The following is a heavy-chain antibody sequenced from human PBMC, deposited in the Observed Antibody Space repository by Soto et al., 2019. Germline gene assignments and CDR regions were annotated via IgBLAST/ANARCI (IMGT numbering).Heavy chain of an antibody. V-gene: IGHV4-38-2*01. Sequence: SETLSRTCAVSGYSISSGYYWNWIRQSPGKGLEWIGCVYYNGITFTNPSLKSRVTMTVDTSKNYFSLRLTSVTAADAATYFCARGVTGTLDYWGQGTLVTVSS. CDR2: VYYNGIT. D-gene: IGHD1-1*01. CDR1: GYSISSGYY. CDR3: ARGVTGTLDY. J-gene: IGHJ4*02.